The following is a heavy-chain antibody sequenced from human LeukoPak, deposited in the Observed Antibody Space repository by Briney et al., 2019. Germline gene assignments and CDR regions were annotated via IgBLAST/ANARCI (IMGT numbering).Heavy chain of an antibody. CDR2: ISTDESST. J-gene: IGHJ5*02. CDR3: VRAGGGSSRMAFDP. Sequence: GGSLRLSCADSGFTFSSYWMHWVRQAPGKGLGWVSCISTDESSTRYADSVKGRFTISRDNAKNTLYLQMNSLRVGDTALYYCVRAGGGSSRMAFDPWGRGTLVTVSS. CDR1: GFTFSSYW. V-gene: IGHV3-74*01. D-gene: IGHD2-15*01.